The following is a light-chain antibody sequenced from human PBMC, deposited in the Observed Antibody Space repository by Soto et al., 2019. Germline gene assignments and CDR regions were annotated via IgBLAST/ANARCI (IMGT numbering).Light chain of an antibody. V-gene: IGKV1-27*01. J-gene: IGKJ1*01. CDR2: AAS. Sequence: IRMTHSPSSLSASTLYRVTITFLASLPISNYLAWYQQKPGKIPSLLIYAASTLQAGVPSRFSGSGSGTDFTLTISRLEPEDFAVYYCQQYGSSPPTFGQGTKVDIK. CDR1: LPISNY. CDR3: QQYGSSPPT.